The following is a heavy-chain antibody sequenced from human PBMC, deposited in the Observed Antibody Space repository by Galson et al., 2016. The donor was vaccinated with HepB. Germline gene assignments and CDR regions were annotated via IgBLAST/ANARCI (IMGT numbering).Heavy chain of an antibody. CDR3: AREYYVGQYYDFPYRGPYGMDV. Sequence: SVKVSCKASGYNFISHFMHWVRQAPGQGLEWMGIINPSGGSTDYAQKFQGRVTMTRDTSTSTVYMELSSLRSEDTAVYYCAREYYVGQYYDFPYRGPYGMDVWGQGTTVSVSS. CDR1: GYNFISHF. D-gene: IGHD3-3*01. V-gene: IGHV1-46*01. J-gene: IGHJ6*02. CDR2: INPSGGST.